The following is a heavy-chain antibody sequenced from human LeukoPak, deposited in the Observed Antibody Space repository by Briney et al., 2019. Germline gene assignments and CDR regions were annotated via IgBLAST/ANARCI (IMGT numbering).Heavy chain of an antibody. J-gene: IGHJ4*02. CDR1: GFTFSSYD. D-gene: IGHD6-19*01. CDR2: ISTSGSTL. Sequence: GETLSLSCAASGFTFSSYDMNWVRQAPGKGLEWVSYISTSGSTLYYAASVKGRFTISRDNAKNSLYLQMTSLRAEDTAVYYCGRAEGSGWYPFDYWGQGTLVTVSS. V-gene: IGHV3-48*03. CDR3: GRAEGSGWYPFDY.